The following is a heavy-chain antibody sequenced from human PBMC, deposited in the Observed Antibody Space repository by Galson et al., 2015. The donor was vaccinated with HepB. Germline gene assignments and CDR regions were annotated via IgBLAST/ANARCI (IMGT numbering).Heavy chain of an antibody. CDR2: IIPIFGTA. CDR1: GGTFSSYA. Sequence: SCKASGGTFSSYAITWVRQAPGQGLEWMGGIIPIFGTANYAQKFQGRVTITADESTSTAYMELSSLRSEDTAVYYCARWFGELEIFDYWGQGTLVTVSS. D-gene: IGHD3-10*01. CDR3: ARWFGELEIFDY. J-gene: IGHJ4*02. V-gene: IGHV1-69*01.